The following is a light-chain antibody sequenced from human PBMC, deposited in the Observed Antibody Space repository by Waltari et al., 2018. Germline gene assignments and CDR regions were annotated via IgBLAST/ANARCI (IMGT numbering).Light chain of an antibody. V-gene: IGKV3-20*01. Sequence: EIVLTPSPGTLSLSRGERATLSCRSSQIISKYLAWYQQKPGQAPRLLIYHASRRAAGIPDRFSGSGSGTDFSLRISRLEPEDFAVYYCQHYESLPVTFGQGTKVEIK. CDR3: QHYESLPVT. J-gene: IGKJ1*01. CDR1: QIISKY. CDR2: HAS.